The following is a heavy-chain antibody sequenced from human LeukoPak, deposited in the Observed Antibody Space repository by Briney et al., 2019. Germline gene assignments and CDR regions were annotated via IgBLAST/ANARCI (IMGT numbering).Heavy chain of an antibody. CDR2: ISSSGSTI. CDR3: ARAFDWVFDY. V-gene: IGHV3-48*03. Sequence: GGSLRLSCAASGFTFSSYEMNWVRQALGKGLEWVSYISSSGSTIYYADSVKGRFTISRDNAKNSLYLQMTSLRAEDTAVYYCARAFDWVFDYWRQGTLVTVSS. J-gene: IGHJ4*02. D-gene: IGHD3-9*01. CDR1: GFTFSSYE.